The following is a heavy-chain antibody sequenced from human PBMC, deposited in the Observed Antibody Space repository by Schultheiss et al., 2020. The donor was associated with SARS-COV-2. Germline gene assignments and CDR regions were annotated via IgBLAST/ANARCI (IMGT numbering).Heavy chain of an antibody. D-gene: IGHD5-24*01. Sequence: ASVKVSCKASGYTFTSYAMNWVRQAPGQGLEWMGWINPNSGGTNYAQKLQGRVTMTTDTSTNTAYMELRSLRSDDTAVYYCARRGAGYNYGTFDYWGQGTLVTVSS. J-gene: IGHJ4*02. CDR2: INPNSGGT. CDR1: GYTFTSYA. CDR3: ARRGAGYNYGTFDY. V-gene: IGHV1-18*01.